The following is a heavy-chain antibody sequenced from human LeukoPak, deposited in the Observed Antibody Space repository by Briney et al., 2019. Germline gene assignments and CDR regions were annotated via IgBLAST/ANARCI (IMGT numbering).Heavy chain of an antibody. Sequence: PGGSLRLSCVASGFTFSTYTMSWVRQAPGKGLEWVSAISGSGGNTYYADSVKGRFTISRDNPKNTLYLQMDSLRADDTAVYYCAKAAFSRTSYFDYWGQGTLVTASS. V-gene: IGHV3-23*01. CDR2: ISGSGGNT. J-gene: IGHJ4*02. CDR3: AKAAFSRTSYFDY. D-gene: IGHD3-3*02. CDR1: GFTFSTYT.